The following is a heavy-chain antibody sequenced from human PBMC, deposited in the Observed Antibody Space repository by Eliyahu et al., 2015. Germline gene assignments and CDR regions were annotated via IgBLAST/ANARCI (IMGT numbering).Heavy chain of an antibody. CDR2: INPDGTIR. Sequence: EVQLVESGGGLVQPGGSLRLSXAASGFTFSSYWMHWIRQAPGKGLVWVSRINPDGTIRTHADSVMGRFTISRDNAKNTLYLQMNSLKAEDTAIYYCTRDMNGYFQHWGQGTLVSVSS. CDR1: GFTFSSYW. J-gene: IGHJ1*01. D-gene: IGHD2-8*01. CDR3: TRDMNGYFQH. V-gene: IGHV3-74*01.